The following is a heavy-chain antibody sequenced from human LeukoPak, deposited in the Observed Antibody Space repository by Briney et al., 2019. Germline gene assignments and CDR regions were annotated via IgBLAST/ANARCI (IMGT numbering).Heavy chain of an antibody. J-gene: IGHJ4*02. V-gene: IGHV1-69*06. Sequence: SVKLSCKASGGIFSSYSISWVRQAPGQGLEWMGGILPIFGTANYAQKFQGRVTITADKSTSTAYMELSSLRSEDTAVYYCARGLTTVVTFSDYFDYWGQGTLVTVSS. CDR1: GGIFSSYS. D-gene: IGHD4-23*01. CDR2: ILPIFGTA. CDR3: ARGLTTVVTFSDYFDY.